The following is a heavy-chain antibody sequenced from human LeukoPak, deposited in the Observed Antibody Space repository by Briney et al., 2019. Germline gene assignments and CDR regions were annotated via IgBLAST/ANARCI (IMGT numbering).Heavy chain of an antibody. V-gene: IGHV3-23*01. J-gene: IGHJ4*02. D-gene: IGHD3-16*01. CDR3: AKGYYDYVWGSYYFDY. Sequence: GGSLRLSCAASGFTFSSYAMSWVRQAPGQGLEWVSAISGSGGSTYYADSVKGRFTISRDNSRDTLYLQMNSLRAEDTAVYYCAKGYYDYVWGSYYFDYWGRGTLVTVSS. CDR1: GFTFSSYA. CDR2: ISGSGGST.